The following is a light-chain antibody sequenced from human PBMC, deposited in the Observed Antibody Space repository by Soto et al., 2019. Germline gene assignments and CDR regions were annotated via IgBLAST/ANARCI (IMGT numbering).Light chain of an antibody. CDR1: QSISRY. J-gene: IGKJ1*01. V-gene: IGKV1-39*01. CDR2: GAP. CDR3: QQSYDTPWT. Sequence: DIPMTQSPSSLSASVGDRVTITCRASQSISRYLNWYQQKPGKVPKLLIYGAPNLQSGVPSRFSGSGSGTDFTLTISGLQPEDFVVYHCQQSYDTPWTFGQGTQVEIK.